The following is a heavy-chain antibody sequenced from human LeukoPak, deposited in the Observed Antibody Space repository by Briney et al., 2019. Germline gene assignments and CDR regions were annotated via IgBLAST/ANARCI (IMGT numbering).Heavy chain of an antibody. Sequence: GGSLRLSCAASGFTFSSYGMHWVRQAPGKGLEWVAVMWYDGSNKYYADSVKGRFTISRDNSKNTLYLQMNSLRAEDTAVYYCARDKGKMVRGVNHWFDPWGRGTLVTVSS. CDR3: ARDKGKMVRGVNHWFDP. D-gene: IGHD3-10*01. CDR1: GFTFSSYG. CDR2: MWYDGSNK. J-gene: IGHJ5*02. V-gene: IGHV3-33*01.